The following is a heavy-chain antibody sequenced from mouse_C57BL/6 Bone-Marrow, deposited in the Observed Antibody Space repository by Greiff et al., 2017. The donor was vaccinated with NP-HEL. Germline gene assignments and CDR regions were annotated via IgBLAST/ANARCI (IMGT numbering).Heavy chain of an antibody. CDR3: ASHYDGYYYYYAMDY. D-gene: IGHD2-3*01. J-gene: IGHJ4*01. V-gene: IGHV3-6*01. CDR1: GYSITSGYY. Sequence: EVQLQESGPGLVKPSQSLSLTCSVTGYSITSGYYWNWIRQFPGNKLEWMGYISYDGSNNYNPSLKNRISITRDTSKNQFFLKLNSVTTEDTATYYCASHYDGYYYYYAMDYWGQGTSVTVSS. CDR2: ISYDGSN.